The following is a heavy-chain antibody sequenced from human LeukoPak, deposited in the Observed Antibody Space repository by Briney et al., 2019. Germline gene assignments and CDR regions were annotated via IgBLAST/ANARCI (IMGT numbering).Heavy chain of an antibody. CDR1: GVPGNCKH. Sequence: GFLRLPWASSGVPGNCKHVKWVRPAPGEGLEWVSVIYSGGSTYYADSVKGRFTISRDNAQNSLYLQMNSLRAEDTAVYYCTRGSYGDYEYWGQGTLVTVSS. CDR3: TRGSYGDYEY. D-gene: IGHD4-17*01. J-gene: IGHJ4*02. V-gene: IGHV3-53*01. CDR2: IYSGGST.